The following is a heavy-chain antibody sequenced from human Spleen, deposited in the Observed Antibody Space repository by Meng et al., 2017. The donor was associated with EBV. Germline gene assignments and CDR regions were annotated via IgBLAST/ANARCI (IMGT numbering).Heavy chain of an antibody. CDR2: MNPNSGNT. CDR3: ARGGSTISIDYYYGMDV. J-gene: IGHJ6*02. Sequence: QVQLVQSGAEVKKPGASVKVSCKASGYTFTSYDINWVRQATGQGLEWMGWMNPNSGNTGYAQKFQGRVTMTRNTSISTTYMELSSLRSEDTAVYYCARGGSTISIDYYYGMDVWGQGTTVTVSS. D-gene: IGHD3-9*01. CDR1: GYTFTSYD. V-gene: IGHV1-8*01.